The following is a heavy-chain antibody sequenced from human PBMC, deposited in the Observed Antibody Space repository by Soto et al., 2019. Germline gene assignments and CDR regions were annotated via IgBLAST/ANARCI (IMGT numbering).Heavy chain of an antibody. J-gene: IGHJ4*02. CDR3: ARGYYYYDSSGYYRY. CDR1: GGTFSSYA. V-gene: IGHV1-69*13. D-gene: IGHD3-22*01. Sequence: SVKVSCKASGGTFSSYAISWVRQAPGQGLEWMGGIIPIFGTANYAQKFQGRVTITADESTSTAYMELSSLRSEDTAVYYCARGYYYYDSSGYYRYWGQGTLVTVSS. CDR2: IIPIFGTA.